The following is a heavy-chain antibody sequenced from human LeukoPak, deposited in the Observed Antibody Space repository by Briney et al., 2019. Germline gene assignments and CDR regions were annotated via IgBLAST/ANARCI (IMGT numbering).Heavy chain of an antibody. Sequence: GGSLRLSCAASGFTFDDYAMHWVRQAPGKGLEWVSGISWNSGSIGYADSVKGRFTISRDNAKNSLYLQMNSLRAEDMALYYCAKDKGRYYYYYMDVWGKGTTVTISS. J-gene: IGHJ6*03. V-gene: IGHV3-9*03. CDR1: GFTFDDYA. CDR3: AKDKGRYYYYYMDV. CDR2: ISWNSGSI.